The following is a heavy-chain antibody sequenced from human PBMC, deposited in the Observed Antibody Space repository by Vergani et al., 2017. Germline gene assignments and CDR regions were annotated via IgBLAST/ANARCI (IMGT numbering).Heavy chain of an antibody. Sequence: EVQLVESGGGLVQPGGSLRLSCAASGFTFSSYWMSWVRQAPGKGLEWVANIKQDGSEKYYVDSVKGRFTISRDNAKNSLYLQMNSLRAEDTAVYYCAGESTLGWIQLWLDYYYYGMDVWGQGTTVTVSS. CDR2: IKQDGSEK. J-gene: IGHJ6*02. V-gene: IGHV3-7*03. CDR1: GFTFSSYW. D-gene: IGHD5-18*01. CDR3: AGESTLGWIQLWLDYYYYGMDV.